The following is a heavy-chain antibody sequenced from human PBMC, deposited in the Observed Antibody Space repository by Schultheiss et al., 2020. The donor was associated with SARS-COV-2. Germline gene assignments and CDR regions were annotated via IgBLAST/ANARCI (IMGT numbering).Heavy chain of an antibody. D-gene: IGHD6-19*01. CDR3: ARVHSSGWYYFDY. Sequence: SETLSLTCTVSGGSISSYYWSWIRQPPGKGLEWIGYIYYSGSTNYNPSLKSRVTISVDTSKNQFSLKLSSVTAADTAVYYCARVHSSGWYYFDYWGQGTLVTVSS. J-gene: IGHJ4*02. CDR1: GGSISSYY. CDR2: IYYSGST. V-gene: IGHV4-59*01.